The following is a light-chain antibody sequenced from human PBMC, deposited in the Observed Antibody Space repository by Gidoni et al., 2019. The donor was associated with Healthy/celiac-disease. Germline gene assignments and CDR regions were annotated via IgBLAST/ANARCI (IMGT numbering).Light chain of an antibody. CDR1: QSSSSY. CDR2: AAS. J-gene: IGKJ1*01. Sequence: DIQMTQAPASLSASVGSRVTITCRPSQSSSSYLNWYQQKPGKAPKLLIYAASSLQSGVPSRFSGSGSGTDFTLTISSLQPEDFATYYCQQSYSTPRTFXQXTKVEIK. CDR3: QQSYSTPRT. V-gene: IGKV1-39*01.